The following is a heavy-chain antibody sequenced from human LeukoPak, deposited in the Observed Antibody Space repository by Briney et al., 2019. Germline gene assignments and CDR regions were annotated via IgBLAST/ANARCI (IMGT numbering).Heavy chain of an antibody. J-gene: IGHJ6*02. Sequence: SVKVSCKASGGTFSSYAIRWVRQAPGQGLEWMGRIIPILGIANYAQKFQGRVTITADKSTSTAYMELSSLRSEDTAVYYCARSPRGIAEGYGMDVWGQGTTVTVSS. CDR2: IIPILGIA. D-gene: IGHD6-13*01. CDR1: GGTFSSYA. V-gene: IGHV1-69*04. CDR3: ARSPRGIAEGYGMDV.